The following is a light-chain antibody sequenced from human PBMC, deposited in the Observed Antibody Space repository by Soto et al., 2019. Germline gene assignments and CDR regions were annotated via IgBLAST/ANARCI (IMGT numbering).Light chain of an antibody. V-gene: IGKV1-9*01. CDR3: QQHNTYPLT. Sequence: DIQLTQSPSFLSASVGDRVTITCRASQDISSYLAWYQQKPGKAPNLLIYAASTLQSGVPSRFSGSRSGTDFTLTISGLQPEDVATYYCQQHNTYPLTFGGGTKVEIK. CDR1: QDISSY. CDR2: AAS. J-gene: IGKJ4*01.